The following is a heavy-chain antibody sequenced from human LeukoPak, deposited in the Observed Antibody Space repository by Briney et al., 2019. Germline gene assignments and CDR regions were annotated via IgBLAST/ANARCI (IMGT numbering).Heavy chain of an antibody. Sequence: SETLSLTCTFSGGSISGYYWTWIRQPPGKGLEWIGYIYYSGTTNYNPALESRVTISIDTSRNQFSLRLSSVTAADTAVYHCASEDYGSGSLNYWGQGTLVTVSS. V-gene: IGHV4-59*08. CDR3: ASEDYGSGSLNY. D-gene: IGHD3-10*01. CDR2: IYYSGTT. CDR1: GGSISGYY. J-gene: IGHJ4*02.